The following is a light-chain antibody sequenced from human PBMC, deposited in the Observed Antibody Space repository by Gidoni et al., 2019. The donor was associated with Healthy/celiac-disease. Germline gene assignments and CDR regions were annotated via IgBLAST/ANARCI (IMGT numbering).Light chain of an antibody. V-gene: IGKV1-27*01. CDR3: QNYNSAIT. CDR1: QGISNY. CDR2: AAS. Sequence: DIQMTQSPSSLSSSIGDRVTITCRASQGISNYLVWYQQKPGKAPKLLIYAASTLQSGVPSRFSGSGSGTDFPLTISSLQPEDVATYYCQNYNSAITFGQGTRLEIK. J-gene: IGKJ5*01.